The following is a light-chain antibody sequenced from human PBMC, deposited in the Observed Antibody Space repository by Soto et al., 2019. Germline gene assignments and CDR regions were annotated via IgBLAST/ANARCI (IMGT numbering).Light chain of an antibody. CDR1: SSDVGGHNY. Sequence: QSALTQPASVSGSPGQSITISCTGTSSDVGGHNYVSWYQHRPGKAPKLMIYDVSNRPSGVSNRFSGSKSGITASLTISGLQSEDEADYYCSSYTSSNTVTFGGGTKLTVL. V-gene: IGLV2-14*03. CDR3: SSYTSSNTVT. J-gene: IGLJ2*01. CDR2: DVS.